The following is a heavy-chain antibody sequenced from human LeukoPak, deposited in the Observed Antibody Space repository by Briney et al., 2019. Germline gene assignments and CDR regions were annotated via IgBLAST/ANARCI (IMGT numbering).Heavy chain of an antibody. D-gene: IGHD6-13*01. CDR3: ARTLGSSWYRVIFDY. Sequence: GASVKVSCKASGYTFTGYYMHWVRQAPGQGLEWMGWINPNSGGTNYAQKFQGRVTMTRDTSISTAYMELSRLRSDDTAVYYCARTLGSSWYRVIFDYWGQGTLVTVSS. J-gene: IGHJ4*02. V-gene: IGHV1-2*02. CDR2: INPNSGGT. CDR1: GYTFTGYY.